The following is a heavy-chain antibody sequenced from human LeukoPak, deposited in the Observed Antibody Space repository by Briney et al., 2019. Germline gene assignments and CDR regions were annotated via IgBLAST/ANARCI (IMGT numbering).Heavy chain of an antibody. CDR3: ARHVVAPRGDWFDP. CDR2: INHSGST. D-gene: IGHD2-2*01. Sequence: SETLSLTCAVYGGSFSGYYWSWIRQPPGKGLEWIGEINHSGSTNYNPSLKSGPTISVDKSKNQFSLKLRSVTAADTAVYYCARHVVAPRGDWFDPWGQGTLVTVSS. V-gene: IGHV4-34*01. J-gene: IGHJ5*02. CDR1: GGSFSGYY.